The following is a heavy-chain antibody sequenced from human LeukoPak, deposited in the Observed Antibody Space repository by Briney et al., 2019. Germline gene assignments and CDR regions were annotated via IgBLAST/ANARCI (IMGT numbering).Heavy chain of an antibody. CDR2: ISSSSSTI. V-gene: IGHV3-48*02. D-gene: IGHD3-10*01. J-gene: IGHJ4*02. Sequence: PGGSLRLSCAASGFTFSYYSMNWVRQAPGKGLEWVSYISSSSSTIYYADSVKGRFTISRDSAKNSLFLQMNRLRDEDTAVYYCARDGGLGRTFDYWGQGTLVTVSS. CDR1: GFTFSYYS. CDR3: ARDGGLGRTFDY.